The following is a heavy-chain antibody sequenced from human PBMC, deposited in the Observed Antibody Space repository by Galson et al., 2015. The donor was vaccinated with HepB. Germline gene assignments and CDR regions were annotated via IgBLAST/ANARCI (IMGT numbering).Heavy chain of an antibody. CDR3: AQVGLLGDRFDY. CDR2: IYYSGST. Sequence: TLSLTCTVSGGSISSGVYCWNWIRQHPGKGLEWIGYIYYSGSTYYNPSLKSRVTISVDTSKNQFSLKLSSVTAADTAVYYCAQVGLLGDRFDYWGQGTLVTVSS. J-gene: IGHJ4*02. D-gene: IGHD3-22*01. CDR1: GGSISSGVYC. V-gene: IGHV4-30-4*08.